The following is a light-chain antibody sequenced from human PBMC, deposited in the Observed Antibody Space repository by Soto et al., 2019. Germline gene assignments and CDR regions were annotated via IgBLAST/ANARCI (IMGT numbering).Light chain of an antibody. V-gene: IGKV1-5*03. CDR2: KAS. CDR1: QDISNY. Sequence: DIQMTQSPSSLSASVGDRVTITCQASQDISNYLNWYQQKPGKAPKLLISKASSLQNGVPSRFSGSGSGTDFTLTISSLQPDDFATYYCQQYNPYSPWTFGQGTKVDIK. J-gene: IGKJ1*01. CDR3: QQYNPYSPWT.